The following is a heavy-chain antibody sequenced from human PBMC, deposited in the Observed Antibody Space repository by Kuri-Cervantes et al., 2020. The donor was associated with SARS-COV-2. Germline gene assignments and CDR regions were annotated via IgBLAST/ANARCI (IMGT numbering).Heavy chain of an antibody. CDR1: GGSISSGDYY. CDR3: ARAGYGSGSYGVDY. V-gene: IGHV4-30-4*01. Sequence: SETLSLTCTVSGGSISSGDYYWSWIRQPPGKGLEWIGYIYYSGSTYYNPSLKSRVTISVDTSKNQFSLKLSSVTAADTAVYYCARAGYGSGSYGVDYWGQGTLVTVSS. CDR2: IYYSGST. D-gene: IGHD3-10*01. J-gene: IGHJ4*02.